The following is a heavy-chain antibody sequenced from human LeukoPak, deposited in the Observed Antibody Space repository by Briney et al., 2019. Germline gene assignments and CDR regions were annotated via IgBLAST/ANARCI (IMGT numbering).Heavy chain of an antibody. CDR1: GFTFSSYG. J-gene: IGHJ4*02. CDR3: VYSSGWYS. CDR2: ISYDGSNK. V-gene: IGHV3-30*03. Sequence: GGSLRLSCAASGFTFSSYGMHWVRQAPGKGLEWVAVISYDGSNKYYADSVKGRFTISRDNSKNTLYLQMNSLRAEDTAVYYCVYSSGWYSWGQGTLVTVPS. D-gene: IGHD6-19*01.